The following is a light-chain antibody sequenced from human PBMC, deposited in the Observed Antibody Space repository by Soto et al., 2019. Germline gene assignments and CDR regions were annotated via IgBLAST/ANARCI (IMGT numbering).Light chain of an antibody. CDR2: GVS. V-gene: IGLV2-14*01. CDR1: SSDIGGYNY. Sequence: QSALTQPASVSGSPGQSITISCTGTSSDIGGYNYVSWYQQYPGKAPKLMIFGVSDRPSGVSNRFSGSKSGTTASLPISGRLADEEADYYCSSYITSSTVVVFGGGTKLTVL. J-gene: IGLJ2*01. CDR3: SSYITSSTVVV.